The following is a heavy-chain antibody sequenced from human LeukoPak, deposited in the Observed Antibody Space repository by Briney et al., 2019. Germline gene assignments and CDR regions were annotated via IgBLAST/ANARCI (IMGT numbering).Heavy chain of an antibody. J-gene: IGHJ6*02. CDR2: IKQDGSEK. Sequence: GGSLRLSCAASGFTLSSYLMSWVRQAPGKGLEWVANIKQDGSEKYYVDSVKGRFTISRDNAKNSLYLQMNSLRAEDTAVYYCARQKYYYDSSGYRYYYYGMDVWGQGTTVTVSS. CDR3: ARQKYYYDSSGYRYYYYGMDV. CDR1: GFTLSSYL. V-gene: IGHV3-7*01. D-gene: IGHD3-22*01.